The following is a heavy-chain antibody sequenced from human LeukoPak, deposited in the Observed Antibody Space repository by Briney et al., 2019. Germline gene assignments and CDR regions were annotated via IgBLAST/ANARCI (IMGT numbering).Heavy chain of an antibody. D-gene: IGHD7-27*01. V-gene: IGHV3-74*01. Sequence: PGGSLRLSFAASGFTFRSYWMHSVRQTPGKRLVRVSRINSDGSSTNYADSVKGRFTISRDNAKNTLYLQVKSLRAEDTAVYYCARGPSGWGSLDSWGQGTLVTVSS. CDR2: INSDGSST. J-gene: IGHJ4*02. CDR3: ARGPSGWGSLDS. CDR1: GFTFRSYW.